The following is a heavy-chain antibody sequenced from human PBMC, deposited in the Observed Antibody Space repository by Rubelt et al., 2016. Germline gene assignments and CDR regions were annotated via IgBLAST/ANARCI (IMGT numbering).Heavy chain of an antibody. Sequence: QVQLVQSGAEVKKPGASVKVSCKVSGYTLTELSMHWVRQAPGKGLEWMGGFDPADGDTIYAQTFQGKGHMPEVAFTDPAYMELSSLRAEETALYYGARGRDSGWLRPPGFYFGYWGQGTLVTVSS. D-gene: IGHD6-19*01. CDR2: FDPADGDT. J-gene: IGHJ4*02. CDR1: GYTLTELS. V-gene: IGHV1-24*01. CDR3: ARGRDSGWLRPPGFYFGY.